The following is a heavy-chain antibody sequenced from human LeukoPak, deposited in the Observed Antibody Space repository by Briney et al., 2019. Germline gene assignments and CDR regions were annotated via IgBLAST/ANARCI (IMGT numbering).Heavy chain of an antibody. CDR3: ARGLGYCSGGSCYSDDY. D-gene: IGHD2-15*01. J-gene: IGHJ4*02. CDR1: GGSFSGYY. Sequence: PSETLSLSCAVYGGSFSGYYWSWIRQPPGKGLEWIGEINHSGSTNYNPSLKSRVTISVDTSKNHFSLKLSSVTAADTAVYYCARGLGYCSGGSCYSDDYWGQGTLVTVSS. V-gene: IGHV4-34*01. CDR2: INHSGST.